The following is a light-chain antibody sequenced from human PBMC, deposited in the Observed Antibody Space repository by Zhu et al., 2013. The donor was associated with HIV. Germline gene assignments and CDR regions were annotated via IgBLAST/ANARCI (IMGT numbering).Light chain of an antibody. CDR3: QQYNDWPPGT. CDR2: GAS. J-gene: IGKJ1*01. CDR1: QSLTTN. V-gene: IGKV3-15*01. Sequence: EIVMTQSPATLSVSPGEKATLSCRASQSLTTNLAWYQQKPGQVPRLLIYGASTRATGIPARFSGSGSGTDFTLTISSLQSEDFAVYYCQQYNDWPPGTFGPGTKVEI.